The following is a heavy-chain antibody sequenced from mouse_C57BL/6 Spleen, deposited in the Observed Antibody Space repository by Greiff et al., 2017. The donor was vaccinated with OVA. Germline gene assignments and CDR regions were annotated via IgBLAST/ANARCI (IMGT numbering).Heavy chain of an antibody. Sequence: VQLQQSGPELVKPGASVKMSCKASGYTFTDYNMHWVKQSHGKSLEWIGYINPNNGGTSYNQKFKGKATLTVNKSSSTAYMELRSLTSEDSAVYYCARELAYYYGSRAYWGQGTLVTVSA. J-gene: IGHJ3*01. D-gene: IGHD1-1*01. CDR1: GYTFTDYN. CDR3: ARELAYYYGSRAY. CDR2: INPNNGGT. V-gene: IGHV1-22*01.